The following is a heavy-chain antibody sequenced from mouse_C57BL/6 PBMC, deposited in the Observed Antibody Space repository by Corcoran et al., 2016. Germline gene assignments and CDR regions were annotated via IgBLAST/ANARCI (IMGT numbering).Heavy chain of an antibody. D-gene: IGHD2-1*01. V-gene: IGHV1-18*01. Sequence: EVQLQQSGPELVKPGASVKIPCKASGYTFTDYNMGWVKQSHGKSLEWIGDINPNNGGTIYNQKFKGKATLTVDKSSSTAYMELRSLTSEDTAVYYCARCNYYFDYWGQGTTLTVSS. CDR2: INPNNGGT. CDR1: GYTFTDYN. CDR3: ARCNYYFDY. J-gene: IGHJ2*01.